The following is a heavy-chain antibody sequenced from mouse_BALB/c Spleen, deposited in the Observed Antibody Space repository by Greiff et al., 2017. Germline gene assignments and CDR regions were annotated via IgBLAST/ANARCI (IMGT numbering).Heavy chain of an antibody. V-gene: IGHV1-82*01. D-gene: IGHD2-4*01. Sequence: QVQLQQSGPELVKPGASVKISCKASGYAFSSSWMNWVKQRPGQGLEWIGRIYPGDGDTNYNGKFKGKATLTADKSSSTAYMQLSSLTSVDSAVYFCASGDDYDGVMDYWGQGTSVTVSS. J-gene: IGHJ4*01. CDR2: IYPGDGDT. CDR3: ASGDDYDGVMDY. CDR1: GYAFSSSW.